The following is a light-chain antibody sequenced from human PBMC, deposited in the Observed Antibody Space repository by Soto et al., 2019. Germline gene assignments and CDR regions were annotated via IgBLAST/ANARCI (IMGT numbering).Light chain of an antibody. V-gene: IGKV2-30*01. J-gene: IGKJ4*01. CDR2: KVS. CDR3: MQPAPWPLT. Sequence: DVVLTQSPLSLPVTLGQPASISCRSSQSLVYRDGNTYLNWFQQRPGQSPRRLIYKVSNRDSGVPERFSGSGSSTHFTMKIRRVEAEDVGVYYCMQPAPWPLTFGGWTKVEIK. CDR1: QSLVYRDGNTY.